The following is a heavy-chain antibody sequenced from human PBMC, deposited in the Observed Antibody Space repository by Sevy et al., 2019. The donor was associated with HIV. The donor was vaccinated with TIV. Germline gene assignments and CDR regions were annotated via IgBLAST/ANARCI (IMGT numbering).Heavy chain of an antibody. J-gene: IGHJ4*02. CDR1: GFTFSSYG. Sequence: GGSLRLSCAASGFTFSSYGMHWVRQAPGKGLEWVAVIWYDGSNKYYADSVKGRFTISRDNAKNSLYLQMNSLRAEDTAVYYCARDGAMGGLDYWGQGTLVTVSS. CDR3: ARDGAMGGLDY. V-gene: IGHV3-33*01. D-gene: IGHD1-26*01. CDR2: IWYDGSNK.